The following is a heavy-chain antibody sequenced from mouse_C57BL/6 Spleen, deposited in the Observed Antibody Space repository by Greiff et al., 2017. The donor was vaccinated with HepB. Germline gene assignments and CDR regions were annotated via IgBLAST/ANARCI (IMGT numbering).Heavy chain of an antibody. Sequence: QVQLQQSGPELVKPGASVKISCKASGYTFTDYYINWVKQRPGQGLEWIGWIFPGSGSTYYNEKFKGKATLTVDKSSSTAYMLLSSLTSEDSAVYFCARPYYYGSSYPLAMDYWGQGTSVTVSS. CDR1: GYTFTDYY. V-gene: IGHV1-75*01. J-gene: IGHJ4*01. CDR3: ARPYYYGSSYPLAMDY. D-gene: IGHD1-1*01. CDR2: IFPGSGST.